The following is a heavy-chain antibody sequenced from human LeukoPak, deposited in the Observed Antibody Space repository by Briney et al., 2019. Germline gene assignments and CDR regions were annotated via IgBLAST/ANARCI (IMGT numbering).Heavy chain of an antibody. V-gene: IGHV4-4*09. CDR3: ARRGTVGLFYSDY. D-gene: IGHD4-23*01. J-gene: IGHJ4*02. CDR2: IYSSGST. Sequence: SETLSLTCTVSGDSISGYYWSWIRQPPGKGPEWIGYIYSSGSTNYNPSLNSRVTISLDTSKNQFSLKLSSVTAADMAVYYCARRGTVGLFYSDYWGQGTLVTVSS. CDR1: GDSISGYY.